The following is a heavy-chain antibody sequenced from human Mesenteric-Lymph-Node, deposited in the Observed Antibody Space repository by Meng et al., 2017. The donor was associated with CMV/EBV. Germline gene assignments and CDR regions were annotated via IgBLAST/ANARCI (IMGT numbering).Heavy chain of an antibody. J-gene: IGHJ6*02. CDR2: ISAYNGNT. CDR3: ARVYCSTTSCYGGYGMDV. CDR1: GYTFTSYG. D-gene: IGHD2-2*01. V-gene: IGHV1-18*01. Sequence: ASVKVSCKASGYTFTSYGISWVRQAPGQGLEWMGWISAYNGNTNYAQKLQGRVTMTTDTSTSTAYMELSRLRSDDTAVYYCARVYCSTTSCYGGYGMDVWGQGTTVTVSS.